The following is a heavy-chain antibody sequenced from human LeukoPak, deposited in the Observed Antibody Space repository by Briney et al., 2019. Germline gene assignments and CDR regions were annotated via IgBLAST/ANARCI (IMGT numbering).Heavy chain of an antibody. CDR2: INHSGSA. CDR3: ARGSPFFPFDY. J-gene: IGHJ4*02. V-gene: IGHV4-34*01. Sequence: SETLSLTCAVYGGSFSGYYWSWIRQPPGKGLEWIGEINHSGSANYNPSLKSRVTISADTSKNQFSLKLSSVTAADTAVHYCARGSPFFPFDYWGQGTLVTVSS. D-gene: IGHD3-3*01. CDR1: GGSFSGYY.